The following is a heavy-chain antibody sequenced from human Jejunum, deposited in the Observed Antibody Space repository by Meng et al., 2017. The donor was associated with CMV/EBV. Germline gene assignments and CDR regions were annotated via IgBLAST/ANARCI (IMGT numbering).Heavy chain of an antibody. CDR3: ARGRQSCNSISCHYNWFDP. Sequence: EVQLVESGGGLVNPGWSLSLSCTASGLTFDTYSMNWVRQAPGKGLEWVSSISRSSNQMYYADSVKGRFTISRDNGKDSLYLQMNSLRAEDTAVYYCARGRQSCNSISCHYNWFDPWGQGTLGTVSS. CDR1: GLTFDTYS. V-gene: IGHV3-21*01. CDR2: ISRSSNQM. D-gene: IGHD2-2*01. J-gene: IGHJ5*02.